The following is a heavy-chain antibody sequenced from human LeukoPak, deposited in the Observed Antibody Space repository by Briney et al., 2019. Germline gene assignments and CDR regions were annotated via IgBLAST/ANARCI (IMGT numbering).Heavy chain of an antibody. V-gene: IGHV3-7*03. CDR2: IKNNGSES. CDR3: AKNNGWFHLAQ. D-gene: IGHD6-19*01. Sequence: GGSLRLSCAVSGFNFRDHWMDWVRQAPGKGLEWVGHIKNNGSESYYVDSLKGRFSISRDNTNNALYLQMNSLRVEDTAVYYCAKNNGWFHLAQWGQGTLVTVSS. CDR1: GFNFRDHW. J-gene: IGHJ4*02.